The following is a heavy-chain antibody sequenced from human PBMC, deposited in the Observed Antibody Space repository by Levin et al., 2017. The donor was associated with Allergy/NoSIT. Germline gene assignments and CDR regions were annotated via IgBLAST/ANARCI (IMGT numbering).Heavy chain of an antibody. J-gene: IGHJ3*01. V-gene: IGHV3-7*04. D-gene: IGHD6-19*01. CDR3: ARERLAAFDL. Sequence: SCAASGFIFSDFWMSWVRQVPGKGPEWVASVKPDGSDIYYLDSVKGRFTMSRDNARNSLYVQMNSLRADDTAVFYCARERLAAFDLWGQGTKVSVFS. CDR2: VKPDGSDI. CDR1: GFIFSDFW.